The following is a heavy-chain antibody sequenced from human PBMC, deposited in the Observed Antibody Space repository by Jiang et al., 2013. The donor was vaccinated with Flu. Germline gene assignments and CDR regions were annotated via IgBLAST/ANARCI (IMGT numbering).Heavy chain of an antibody. Sequence: EWVSSISSSSSYIYYADSVKGRFTISRDNAKNSLYLQMNSLRAEDTAVYYCASGYCSGGSCYSVDYWGQGTLVTVSS. CDR3: ASGYCSGGSCYSVDY. J-gene: IGHJ4*02. CDR2: ISSSSSYI. V-gene: IGHV3-21*01. D-gene: IGHD2-15*01.